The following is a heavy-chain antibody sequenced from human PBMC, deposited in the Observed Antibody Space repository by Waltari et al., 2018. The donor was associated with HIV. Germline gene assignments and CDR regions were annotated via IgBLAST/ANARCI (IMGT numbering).Heavy chain of an antibody. D-gene: IGHD2-2*01. J-gene: IGHJ4*02. V-gene: IGHV3-33*01. CDR1: GFTFSSYA. Sequence: GVVQPGKSLRLSCAASGFTFSSYAMHWVRQAPGKGLEWVAVIWHDANNQYYADSVQGRFTISRDNSKNTLYLQMNSLRAEDTALYYCARDSPAFSRGTEELDYWGQGTLVTVSS. CDR2: IWHDANNQ. CDR3: ARDSPAFSRGTEELDY.